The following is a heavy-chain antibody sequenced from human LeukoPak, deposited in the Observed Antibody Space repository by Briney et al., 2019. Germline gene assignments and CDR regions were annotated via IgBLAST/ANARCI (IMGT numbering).Heavy chain of an antibody. J-gene: IGHJ4*02. Sequence: SETLSLTCTVSGGSISSSSYYWGGLRQPPGRGVEWVGSMYYSGSTYYNPSLKSRVTISVDTSKNQFSLKLSSVTAADTAVYYCARGNDYVWGSYRYTFDYWGQGTLVTVSS. CDR1: GGSISSSSYY. CDR3: ARGNDYVWGSYRYTFDY. D-gene: IGHD3-16*02. CDR2: MYYSGST. V-gene: IGHV4-39*07.